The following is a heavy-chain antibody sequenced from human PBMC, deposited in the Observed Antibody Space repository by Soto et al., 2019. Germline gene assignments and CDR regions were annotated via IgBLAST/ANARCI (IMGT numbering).Heavy chain of an antibody. V-gene: IGHV1-69*08. CDR3: ARDYSPGIAADY. CDR2: IIPILGIA. D-gene: IGHD6-25*01. Sequence: QVQLVQSGAEVKKPGSSVKVSCKASGGTFSSYTISWVRQAPGQGLEWMGRIIPILGIANYAQKFQGRVTITADKSTSTAYMELSSLRSEDTAVYYCARDYSPGIAADYWGQGTLVTVSS. J-gene: IGHJ4*02. CDR1: GGTFSSYT.